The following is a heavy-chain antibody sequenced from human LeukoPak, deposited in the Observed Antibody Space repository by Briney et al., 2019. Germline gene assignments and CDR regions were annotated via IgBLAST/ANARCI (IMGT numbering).Heavy chain of an antibody. D-gene: IGHD2-2*01. CDR3: ARGSTSWDY. V-gene: IGHV3-7*01. CDR2: IRRDGSEK. J-gene: IGHJ4*02. Sequence: AGGSLRLSCAASGFIFSTYSMSWVRQAPGKGLEWVADIRRDGSEKFYVDSVKGRFSISRDNAKNSLYLQLNSLRAEDTAVYYCARGSTSWDYWGQGTLVTVSS. CDR1: GFIFSTYS.